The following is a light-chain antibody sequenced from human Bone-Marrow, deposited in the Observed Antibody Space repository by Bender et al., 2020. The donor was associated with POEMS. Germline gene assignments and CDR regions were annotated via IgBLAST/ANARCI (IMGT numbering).Light chain of an antibody. CDR3: QVWDSGSEVL. CDR1: NIGRKR. Sequence: AARITCGGNNIGRKRVNWYQRKPGQAPVLVVYDDADRPSGIPERLSGSNSWNTATLTINRVEAGDEADYYCQVWDSGSEVLFGGGTRLTVL. J-gene: IGLJ2*01. V-gene: IGLV3-21*02. CDR2: DDA.